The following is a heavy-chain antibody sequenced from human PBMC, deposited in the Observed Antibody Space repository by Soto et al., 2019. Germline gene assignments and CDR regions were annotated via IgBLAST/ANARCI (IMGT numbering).Heavy chain of an antibody. J-gene: IGHJ4*02. D-gene: IGHD6-19*01. CDR2: SSPRGDTI. CDR1: GFSLANYP. CDR3: AKGPHTNVGWPYYFES. Sequence: XGSLLLSCVASGFSLANYPMNWVRQTPGKGLEWISYSSPRGDTIYYADSVEGRFTISRDNARNSLSLHMSSLRDEDSALYYCAKGPHTNVGWPYYFESWGQGVPVTVSS. V-gene: IGHV3-48*02.